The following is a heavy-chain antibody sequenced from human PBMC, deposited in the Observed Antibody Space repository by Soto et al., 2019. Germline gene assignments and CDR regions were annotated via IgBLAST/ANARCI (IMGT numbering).Heavy chain of an antibody. V-gene: IGHV3-30*18. CDR2: ISYDGSNK. CDR3: AKDYNWNSFSNWFDP. J-gene: IGHJ5*02. CDR1: GFTFSSYG. D-gene: IGHD1-7*01. Sequence: GGSLRLSCAASGFTFSSYGMHWVRQAPGKGLEWVAVISYDGSNKYYADSVKGRFTISRDNSKNTLYLQMNSLRAEDTAVYYCAKDYNWNSFSNWFDPWGQGTLVTV.